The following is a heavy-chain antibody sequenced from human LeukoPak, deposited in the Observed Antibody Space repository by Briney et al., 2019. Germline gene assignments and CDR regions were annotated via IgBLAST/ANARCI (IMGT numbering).Heavy chain of an antibody. CDR1: GYSISSGYH. CDR2: IYIGGTT. J-gene: IGHJ4*02. CDR3: ARSGDKGYCSTTSCYGFDY. D-gene: IGHD2-2*01. Sequence: SETLSLTCTVSGYSISSGYHWGWIRQPPGKGLEWIGSIYIGGTTFHNPPLKSRVTISLDTSKNQFSLGLSSVTAADTAVYHCARSGDKGYCSTTSCYGFDYWGQGILVTVSS. V-gene: IGHV4-38-2*02.